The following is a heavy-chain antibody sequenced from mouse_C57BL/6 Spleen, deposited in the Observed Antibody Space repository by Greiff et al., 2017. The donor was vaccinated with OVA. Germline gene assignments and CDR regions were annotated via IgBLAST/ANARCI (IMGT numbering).Heavy chain of an antibody. J-gene: IGHJ3*01. Sequence: EVKLVESGPELVKPGASVKIPCKASGYTFTDYNMDWVKQSHGKSLEWIGDINPNNGGTIYNQKFKGKATLTVDKSSSTAYMELRSLTSEDTAVYYCARPDYYGTEFAYWGQGTLVTVSA. CDR3: ARPDYYGTEFAY. D-gene: IGHD1-1*01. CDR2: INPNNGGT. CDR1: GYTFTDYN. V-gene: IGHV1-18*01.